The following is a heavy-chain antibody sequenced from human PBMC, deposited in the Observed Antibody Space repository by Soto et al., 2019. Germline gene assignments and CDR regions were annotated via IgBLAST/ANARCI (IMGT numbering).Heavy chain of an antibody. Sequence: EVQLVESGGGLVQPGGSLRLSCAASGFSFSSYWMHWVRQAPGKGLVWVSRIKSDGSTTIYADSVKGRFTISRDNAKNTLYLQMNSLRAEDTAVYYCARGPLYYDFWSGPPYGMDVWGQGTTVTV. D-gene: IGHD3-3*01. V-gene: IGHV3-74*01. CDR3: ARGPLYYDFWSGPPYGMDV. CDR2: IKSDGSTT. J-gene: IGHJ6*02. CDR1: GFSFSSYW.